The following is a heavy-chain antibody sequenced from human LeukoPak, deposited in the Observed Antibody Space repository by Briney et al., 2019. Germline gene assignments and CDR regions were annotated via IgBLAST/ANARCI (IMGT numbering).Heavy chain of an antibody. CDR2: ISAYNGNT. Sequence: GASVKVSCKASGYTFSSYGISWVRQAPGQTLEWMGWISAYNGNTNYAQKFRGRVTMITDTSTSTVYMELSSLRSEDTAVYYCARDDGLEYYGMDVWGQGTTVTVSS. V-gene: IGHV1-18*01. D-gene: IGHD4-17*01. CDR3: ARDDGLEYYGMDV. CDR1: GYTFSSYG. J-gene: IGHJ6*02.